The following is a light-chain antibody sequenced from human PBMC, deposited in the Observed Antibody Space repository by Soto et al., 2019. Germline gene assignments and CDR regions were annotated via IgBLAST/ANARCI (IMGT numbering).Light chain of an antibody. CDR1: QSVSSN. CDR2: GAS. CDR3: RQYNNWLRT. Sequence: EIVMTQSPATLSVSPGERATLSCRASQSVSSNLAWYHQKPGQAPRLLIYGASTRATGIPARFSGSGSGTEFTLTISSLQSEDFAVYYCRQYNNWLRTFGRGTKVDIK. V-gene: IGKV3-15*01. J-gene: IGKJ1*01.